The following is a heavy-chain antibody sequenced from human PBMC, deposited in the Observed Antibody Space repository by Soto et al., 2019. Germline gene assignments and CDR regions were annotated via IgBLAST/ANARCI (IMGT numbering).Heavy chain of an antibody. CDR3: TSSSVSDIVVVAAASDLDY. Sequence: QVQLVESGGGVVQPGRSLRLSCAASGFTFKSNAMYWVRQAPGKGLEWVAVISYDGSNKHYTDSVKGRFTISRDNSKNTLYLQMTGLSPEETAVYYCTSSSVSDIVVVAAASDLDYWGQGTLVTVSS. J-gene: IGHJ4*02. CDR1: GFTFKSNA. V-gene: IGHV3-30*04. CDR2: ISYDGSNK. D-gene: IGHD2-15*01.